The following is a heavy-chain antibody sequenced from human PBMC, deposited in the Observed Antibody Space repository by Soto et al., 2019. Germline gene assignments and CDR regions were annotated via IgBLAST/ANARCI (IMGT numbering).Heavy chain of an antibody. CDR1: GGTFSSYA. V-gene: IGHV1-69*12. CDR3: ASPYCDYGVDWFDP. D-gene: IGHD4-17*01. Sequence: QVQLVQSGAEVKKPGSSVKVSCKASGGTFSSYAISWVRQAPGQGLEWMGGIIPIFGTANYAQKFQGRVTITADESTSTAYMELGSLRSEDTAVYYCASPYCDYGVDWFDPWGQGTLVTVSS. CDR2: IIPIFGTA. J-gene: IGHJ5*02.